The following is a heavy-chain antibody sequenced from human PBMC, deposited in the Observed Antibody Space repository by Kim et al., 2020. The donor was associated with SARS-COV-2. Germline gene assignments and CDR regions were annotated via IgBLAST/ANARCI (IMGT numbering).Heavy chain of an antibody. CDR2: VSGYSGDT. CDR3: ARGDGGAEEFDY. CDR1: GYTFTTYR. J-gene: IGHJ4*02. Sequence: ASVKVSCKASGYTFTTYRISWVRQAPGQGLEWMGWVSGYSGDTNYAQKFQGRVTLTTDTSTTTAYMELRSLRSDDTAVYYCARGDGGAEEFDYWGQGTLVTVSS. V-gene: IGHV1-18*01. D-gene: IGHD3-16*01.